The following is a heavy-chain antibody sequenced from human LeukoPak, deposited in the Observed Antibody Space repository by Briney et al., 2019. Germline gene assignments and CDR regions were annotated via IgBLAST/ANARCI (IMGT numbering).Heavy chain of an antibody. Sequence: SQTLSLTCAISGDSVSSNSVAWNWIRQSPLRGLEWLGRTYYRSKWYNDYAVSVKSRITINPDTSKNQFSLRLNSVTPEDTAVYYCARDDCSGGSCYWRFDPWGQGTLVTVSS. CDR2: TYYRSKWYN. CDR3: ARDDCSGGSCYWRFDP. CDR1: GDSVSSNSVA. V-gene: IGHV6-1*01. J-gene: IGHJ5*02. D-gene: IGHD2-15*01.